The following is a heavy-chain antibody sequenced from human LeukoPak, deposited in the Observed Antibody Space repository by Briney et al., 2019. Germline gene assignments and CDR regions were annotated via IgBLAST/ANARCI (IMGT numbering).Heavy chain of an antibody. CDR3: ARFGRHRGLRRADY. D-gene: IGHD3-10*01. Sequence: ASVKVSCKASGYTFTSYDINWVRQATGQGLEWMGWMNPNSGNTGYAQKFQGRVTITRNTSISTAYMELSSLRSDDTAVYYCARFGRHRGLRRADYWGQGTLVTVSS. V-gene: IGHV1-8*03. CDR2: MNPNSGNT. CDR1: GYTFTSYD. J-gene: IGHJ4*02.